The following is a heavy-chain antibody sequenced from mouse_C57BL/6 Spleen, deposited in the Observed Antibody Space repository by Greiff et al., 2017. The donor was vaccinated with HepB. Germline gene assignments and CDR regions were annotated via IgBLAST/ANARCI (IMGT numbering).Heavy chain of an antibody. CDR2: IDPENGDT. V-gene: IGHV14-4*01. CDR1: GFNIKDDY. CDR3: TTRGRFAY. Sequence: VQLKESGAELVRPGASVKLSCTASGFNIKDDYMHWVKQRPEQGLEWIGWIDPENGDTEYASKFQGKATITADTSSNTAYLQLSSLTSEDTAVYYCTTRGRFAYWGQGTLVTVSA. J-gene: IGHJ3*01.